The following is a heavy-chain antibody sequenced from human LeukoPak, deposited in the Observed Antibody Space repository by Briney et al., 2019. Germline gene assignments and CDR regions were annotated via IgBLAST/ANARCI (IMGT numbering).Heavy chain of an antibody. CDR3: ASGGLSSSSWVYYFDY. D-gene: IGHD6-13*01. J-gene: IGHJ4*02. CDR1: GYIFTSYW. V-gene: IGHV5-51*01. Sequence: GESLKISGKGSGYIFTSYWIGWVRQMPGKGLEWRGIIYPVDADTRYSPSFQGQVTISADKSISTAYLQWSSLKASDTAMYYCASGGLSSSSWVYYFDYWGQGTLVTVSS. CDR2: IYPVDADT.